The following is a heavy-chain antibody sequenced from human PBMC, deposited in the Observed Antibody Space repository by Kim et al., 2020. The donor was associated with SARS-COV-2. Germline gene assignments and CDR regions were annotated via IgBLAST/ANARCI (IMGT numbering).Heavy chain of an antibody. CDR2: IKQDGSEK. D-gene: IGHD5-18*01. V-gene: IGHV3-7*03. Sequence: GGSLRLSCAASGFTFSSYWMSWVRQAPGKGLEWVANIKQDGSEKYYVDSVKGRFTISRDNAKNSLYLQMNSLRAEDTAVYYCARDREAYSYGFAAFDYWGQGTLVTVSS. CDR3: ARDREAYSYGFAAFDY. J-gene: IGHJ4*02. CDR1: GFTFSSYW.